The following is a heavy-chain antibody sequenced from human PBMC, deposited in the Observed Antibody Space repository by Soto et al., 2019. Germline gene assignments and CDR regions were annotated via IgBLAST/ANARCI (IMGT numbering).Heavy chain of an antibody. CDR3: ARESGSTIFGVVINYYYYMDV. J-gene: IGHJ6*03. CDR2: INHSGST. D-gene: IGHD3-3*01. Sequence: SETLSLTCAVYGGSFSGYYWSWIRQPPGKGLEWIGEINHSGSTNYNPSLKSRVTISVDTSKNQFSLKLSSVTAADTAVYYCARESGSTIFGVVINYYYYMDVWGKGTTVTVSS. V-gene: IGHV4-34*01. CDR1: GGSFSGYY.